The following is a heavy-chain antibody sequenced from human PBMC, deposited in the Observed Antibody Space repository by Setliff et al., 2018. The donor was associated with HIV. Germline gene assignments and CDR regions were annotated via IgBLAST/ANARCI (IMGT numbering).Heavy chain of an antibody. CDR1: GVTFSNFA. CDR3: AKTLVVVASTLDF. D-gene: IGHD2-15*01. V-gene: IGHV3-30*18. CDR2: ISYDGSRI. J-gene: IGHJ4*02. Sequence: GGSLRLSCVASGVTFSNFAMHWVRQAPGKGLEWVSVISYDGSRIYYVDSVKGQFTISRDNSKDTLYLQMSGLTAEDTAIYYCAKTLVVVASTLDFWGQGTLVTVSS.